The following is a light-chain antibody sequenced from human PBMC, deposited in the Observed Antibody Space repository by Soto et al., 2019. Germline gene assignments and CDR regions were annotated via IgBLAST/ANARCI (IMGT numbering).Light chain of an antibody. CDR3: SLYTSSSTPVV. V-gene: IGLV2-14*01. Sequence: QSALTQPASVSGSPGQSITISCTGTSSDVGGYNYVSWYQQHPGKAPKLMIYDVSNRPSGVFNRFSGSKSGNTASLTISGLQAEDEADYYCSLYTSSSTPVVFGGGTKLTLL. J-gene: IGLJ2*01. CDR1: SSDVGGYNY. CDR2: DVS.